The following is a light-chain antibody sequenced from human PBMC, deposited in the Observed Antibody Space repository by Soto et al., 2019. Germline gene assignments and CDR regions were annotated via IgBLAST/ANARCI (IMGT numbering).Light chain of an antibody. CDR2: EVN. Sequence: QSALTQPASVSGSPGQSITISCTGTNSDVGGYNYVSWYQQHPGKAPKLMIYEVNNRPSGVSNRSSGSKSGNTASLTISGLQAEDEADYYCSSYTSSSTRVFGTGTKVTVL. J-gene: IGLJ1*01. CDR3: SSYTSSSTRV. CDR1: NSDVGGYNY. V-gene: IGLV2-14*01.